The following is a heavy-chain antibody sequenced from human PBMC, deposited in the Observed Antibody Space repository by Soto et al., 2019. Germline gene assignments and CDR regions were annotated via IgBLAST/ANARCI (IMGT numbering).Heavy chain of an antibody. V-gene: IGHV3-23*01. CDR2: ISGSGGST. CDR3: AKYAGGDFDY. J-gene: IGHJ4*02. Sequence: EVQLLESGGGLVQPGGSLRLSCAASGFTFSSYVMSWVRQAPGKGLEWVSAISGSGGSTYHADSVKGRFTISRDSSKNTLDLQMNSLRAEDTAVYYCAKYAGGDFDYWGQGTLVTVSS. CDR1: GFTFSSYV. D-gene: IGHD3-10*01.